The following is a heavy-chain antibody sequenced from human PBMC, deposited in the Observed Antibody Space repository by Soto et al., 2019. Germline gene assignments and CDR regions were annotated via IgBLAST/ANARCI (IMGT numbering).Heavy chain of an antibody. CDR1: GGSISYYY. Sequence: QVRLQESGPGLVKPSETLSLTCNVSGGSISYYYWNWIRQPPGKGLEWMGYVFYNGITKYNPSLKSRVPISGDTSKNQFSLKLISVTAADTAVYYCARWGAAAGANWSQGTLVTVSS. J-gene: IGHJ4*02. V-gene: IGHV4-59*01. CDR3: ARWGAAAGAN. D-gene: IGHD6-25*01. CDR2: VFYNGIT.